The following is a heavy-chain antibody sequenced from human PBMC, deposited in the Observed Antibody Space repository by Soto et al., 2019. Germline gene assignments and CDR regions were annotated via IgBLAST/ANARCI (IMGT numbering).Heavy chain of an antibody. J-gene: IGHJ4*02. V-gene: IGHV2-5*02. CDR1: GFSLSTSGVG. D-gene: IGHD3-3*01. Sequence: QITLKESGHALVNPTQTLTLTCTFSGFSLSTSGVGVGWIRQPPGKALKWLALIYWDDDKRYSPSLKSRLTLTKDTSKNQVVLTMTNMDSVDTATYYCANRYDLWSCYWGGGFDYWGQGTLVTVSS. CDR2: IYWDDDK. CDR3: ANRYDLWSCYWGGGFDY.